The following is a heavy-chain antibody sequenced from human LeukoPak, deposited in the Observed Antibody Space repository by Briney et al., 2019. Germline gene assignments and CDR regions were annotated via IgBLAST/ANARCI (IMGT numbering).Heavy chain of an antibody. CDR1: GYTFTSYA. D-gene: IGHD6-19*01. CDR2: INTNIGNP. J-gene: IGHJ3*02. CDR3: ARDTPYSSGWYPDAFDI. Sequence: GASVKVSCKASGYTFTSYAMNWVRQAPGQGLEWMGWINTNIGNPTYAQGFTGRFVFSLDTSVSTAYLQISSLKAEDTAVYYCARDTPYSSGWYPDAFDIWGQGTMVTVSS. V-gene: IGHV7-4-1*02.